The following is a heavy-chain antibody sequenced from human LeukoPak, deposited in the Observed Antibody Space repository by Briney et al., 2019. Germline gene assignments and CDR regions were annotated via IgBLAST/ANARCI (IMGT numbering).Heavy chain of an antibody. V-gene: IGHV3-23*01. CDR1: GLSFSSFA. CDR3: ARASWVSSTDAVR. D-gene: IGHD2-2*01. CDR2: IRGKGET. Sequence: PGGSLRLSCAASGLSFSSFAMGWVRQGPARGLEWVSSIRGKGETFYADSVQGRFTLSSDSSRNTVYFQLNNLRVEDTAIYYCARASWVSSTDAVRWGQGTLVTVSS. J-gene: IGHJ4*02.